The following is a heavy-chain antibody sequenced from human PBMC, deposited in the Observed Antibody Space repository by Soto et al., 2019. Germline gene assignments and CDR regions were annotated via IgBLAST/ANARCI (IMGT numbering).Heavy chain of an antibody. V-gene: IGHV4-31*03. Sequence: SETLSLTCPFSGFSISSGGYYWSWIRQHPGKGLEWIGYIYYSGSTYYNPSLKSRVTISVDTSKNQFSLKLSSVTAADTAVYYCAGFLEWLPQLFDPWGQGTLVTVSS. CDR1: GFSISSGGYY. CDR3: AGFLEWLPQLFDP. CDR2: IYYSGST. J-gene: IGHJ5*02. D-gene: IGHD3-3*01.